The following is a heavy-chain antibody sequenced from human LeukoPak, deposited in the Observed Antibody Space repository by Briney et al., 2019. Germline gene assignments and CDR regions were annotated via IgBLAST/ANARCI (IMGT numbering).Heavy chain of an antibody. Sequence: PSETLSLTCTVSGGSISSYYWSWIRQPPGKGLEWIGYIYYSGSTNYNPSLKSRVTISVDTSKNQFSLKLSSVTAADTAVYYCARCSSSGWYGSFDYWGQGTLVTVSS. CDR3: ARCSSSGWYGSFDY. J-gene: IGHJ4*02. D-gene: IGHD6-19*01. CDR1: GGSISSYY. V-gene: IGHV4-59*08. CDR2: IYYSGST.